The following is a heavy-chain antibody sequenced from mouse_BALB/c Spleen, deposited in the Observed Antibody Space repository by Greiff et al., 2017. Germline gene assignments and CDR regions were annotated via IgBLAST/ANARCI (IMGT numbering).Heavy chain of an antibody. CDR1: GFTFSSFG. Sequence: EVQGVESGGGLVQPGGSRQLSCAASGFTFSSFGMHWVRQAPEKGLERVAYISSGSSTIYYADTVKGRFTISRDNPKNTLFLQMTSLRSEDTAMYYCARRSGLGRAMDYWGQGTSVTVSS. CDR3: ARRSGLGRAMDY. J-gene: IGHJ4*01. D-gene: IGHD4-1*01. CDR2: ISSGSSTI. V-gene: IGHV5-17*02.